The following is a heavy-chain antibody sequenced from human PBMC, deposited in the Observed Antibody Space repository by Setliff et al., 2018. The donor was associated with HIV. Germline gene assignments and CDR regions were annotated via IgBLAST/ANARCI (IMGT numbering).Heavy chain of an antibody. V-gene: IGHV4-39*01. D-gene: IGHD1-20*01. CDR3: ARPVSLFYWVDP. CDR1: GVSLISANYH. Sequence: PSETLSLTCSVSGVSLISANYHWAWIRQPPGKGLEWIGSIYYNGTAYYNPSLKSRVTMSIDTSKSQFSLKLNSVTAADTAVYYWARPVSLFYWVDPWGQGTLVTVSS. J-gene: IGHJ5*02. CDR2: IYYNGTA.